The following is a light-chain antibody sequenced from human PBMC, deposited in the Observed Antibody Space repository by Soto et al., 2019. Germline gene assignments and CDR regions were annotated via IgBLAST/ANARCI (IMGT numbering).Light chain of an antibody. CDR3: SSYAGSNNLV. CDR2: EVT. V-gene: IGLV2-8*01. J-gene: IGLJ2*01. CDR1: SSDVGGYNY. Sequence: QSALTQPPSASGSPGQSVTISCTGTSSDVGGYNYVSWYQHHPGIAPKLIIYEVTKRPSGVPDRFSGSKSGNTASLTVSGLQAEDEADYYCSSYAGSNNLVFGGGTKLTVL.